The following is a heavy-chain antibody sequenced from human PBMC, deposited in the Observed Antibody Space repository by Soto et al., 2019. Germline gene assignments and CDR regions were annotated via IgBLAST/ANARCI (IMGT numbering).Heavy chain of an antibody. CDR3: ARDARPRGYSYGSHAFDI. D-gene: IGHD5-18*01. CDR2: IIPIFGTA. CDR1: GGTFSSYA. V-gene: IGHV1-69*01. Sequence: QVQLVQSGAEVKKPGSSVKVSCKASGGTFSSYAISWVRQAPGQGLEWMGGIIPIFGTANYAQKFRGRVTITADESTSTAYMELSSLRSEDTAVYYCARDARPRGYSYGSHAFDIWGQGTMVTVSS. J-gene: IGHJ3*02.